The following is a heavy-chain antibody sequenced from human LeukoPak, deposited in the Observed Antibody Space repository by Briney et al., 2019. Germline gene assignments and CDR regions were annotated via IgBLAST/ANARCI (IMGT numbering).Heavy chain of an antibody. Sequence: ASVKVSCKASGYSFTGYYIHWVRQAPGQGLEWMGWINPNSGGTYYAQKFQGRVTMTRDTSISTAYMELSRLRSDDTAVYYCARGNDDILTGLKYLNWFDPWGQGTLVTVSS. CDR2: INPNSGGT. J-gene: IGHJ5*02. V-gene: IGHV1-2*02. CDR3: ARGNDDILTGLKYLNWFDP. D-gene: IGHD3-9*01. CDR1: GYSFTGYY.